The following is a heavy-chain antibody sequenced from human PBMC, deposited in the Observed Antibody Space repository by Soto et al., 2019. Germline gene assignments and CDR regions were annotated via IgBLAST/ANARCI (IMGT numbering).Heavy chain of an antibody. CDR1: GFTFSSYS. Sequence: GGSLRLSCAASGFTFSSYSMNWVRQAPGKGLEWVSSISSSSSYIYYADSVKGRFTISRDNAKNSLYLQMNSLRAEDTAVYYCERDRIVRHYYYGMDVWGQGTKVTVSS. CDR2: ISSSSSYI. CDR3: ERDRIVRHYYYGMDV. J-gene: IGHJ6*02. D-gene: IGHD3-16*02. V-gene: IGHV3-21*01.